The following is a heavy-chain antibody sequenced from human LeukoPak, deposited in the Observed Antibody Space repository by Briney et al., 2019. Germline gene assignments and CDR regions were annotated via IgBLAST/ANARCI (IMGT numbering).Heavy chain of an antibody. CDR3: ARVRSPKYSSSWLDY. D-gene: IGHD6-13*01. V-gene: IGHV4-38-2*02. J-gene: IGHJ4*02. CDR1: GYSISSGYY. Sequence: PSETLSLTRTVSGYSISSGYYWGWIRQPPGKGLEWIGSIYHSGSTYYNPSLKSRVTISVDTSKNQFSLKLSSVTAVDTAVYYCARVRSPKYSSSWLDYWGQGTLVTVSS. CDR2: IYHSGST.